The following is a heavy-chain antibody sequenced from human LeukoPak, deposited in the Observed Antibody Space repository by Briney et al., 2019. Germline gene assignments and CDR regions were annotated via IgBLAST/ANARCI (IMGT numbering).Heavy chain of an antibody. CDR1: GDTFTTYA. D-gene: IGHD2-8*01. Sequence: SVKVSCKASGDTFTTYAIIWVRQAPGQGLEWMGGIIPMFDTPNYAQRLQGRVTITADKSTRTAYMELTSLRSEDTAVYYCARAGIPGYCTNVTCSNWLDPWGQGTLVTVSS. CDR2: IIPMFDTP. V-gene: IGHV1-69*06. J-gene: IGHJ5*02. CDR3: ARAGIPGYCTNVTCSNWLDP.